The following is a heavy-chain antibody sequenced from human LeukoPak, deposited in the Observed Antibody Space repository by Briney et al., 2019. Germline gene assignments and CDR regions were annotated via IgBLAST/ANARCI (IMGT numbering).Heavy chain of an antibody. CDR1: GFTVSSNY. D-gene: IGHD6-19*01. Sequence: GGSLRLSCAASGFTVSSNYMSWVRQAPGKGLEWVSVIYSGGSTYYADSVKGRFTISRDSSKNTLYLQMNSLRAEDTAVYYCARDRAGDYYFDYWGQGTLVTVSS. J-gene: IGHJ4*02. V-gene: IGHV3-66*02. CDR3: ARDRAGDYYFDY. CDR2: IYSGGST.